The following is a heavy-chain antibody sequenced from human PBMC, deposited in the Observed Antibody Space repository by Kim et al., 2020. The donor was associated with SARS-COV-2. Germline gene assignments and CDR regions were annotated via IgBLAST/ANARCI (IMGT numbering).Heavy chain of an antibody. Sequence: ASVKVSCKASGYTFINYYFHWVRQAPGQGLEWMGIVNPGDGDTSYTQKFQGRVTMTRDTSTSTVFMALGSLTSEDTAVYYCVGERARAQYFDLWGRGTLVTVSS. CDR2: VNPGDGDT. V-gene: IGHV1-46*01. J-gene: IGHJ2*01. CDR1: GYTFINYY. CDR3: VGERARAQYFDL.